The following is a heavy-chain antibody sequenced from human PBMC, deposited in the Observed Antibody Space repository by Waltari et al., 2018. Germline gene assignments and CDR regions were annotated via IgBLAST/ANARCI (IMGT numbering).Heavy chain of an antibody. CDR2: ISYDESHK. J-gene: IGHJ6*02. CDR3: ARSEAAATSYYYYYGMDV. CDR1: GFSFSYYG. V-gene: IGHV3-30*03. Sequence: QVKLVESGGGVVQPGGSLRLSCAGAGFSFSYYGMHWVRQAPGKGLEWVAVISYDESHKNYADSVKGRFTISRDNSKNTLYLQMNSLRAEDTAVYYCARSEAAATSYYYYYGMDVWGQGTTVTVSS. D-gene: IGHD6-13*01.